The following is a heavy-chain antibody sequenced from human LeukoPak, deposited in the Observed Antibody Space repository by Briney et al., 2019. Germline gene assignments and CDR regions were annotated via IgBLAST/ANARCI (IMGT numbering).Heavy chain of an antibody. CDR2: IYYSGST. CDR3: ATNFPSEWLLPYPHFDY. CDR1: GGSISSSSYY. V-gene: IGHV4-39*01. J-gene: IGHJ4*02. D-gene: IGHD3-3*01. Sequence: SETLSLTCTVSGGSISSSSYYWGWIRQPPGKGLEWIGSIYYSGSTYYNPSLKSRVTISVDTSKNQFSLKLSSVTAADTAVYYYATNFPSEWLLPYPHFDYWGQGTLVTVSS.